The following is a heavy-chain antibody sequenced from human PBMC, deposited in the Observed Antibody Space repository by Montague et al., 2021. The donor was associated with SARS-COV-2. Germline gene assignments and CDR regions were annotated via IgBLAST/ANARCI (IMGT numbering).Heavy chain of an antibody. CDR1: GASISSGSY. CDR3: ARVISAVAGANFDFDY. Sequence: SETLSLTCTVSGASISSGSYWGWIRQPPGKGLEWIGTSDHSGITYYSPSLKSRDTISLDTSKNQFSLHLDSVTASDAAMYYCARVISAVAGANFDFDYWGQGTLVTVSS. CDR2: SDHSGIT. D-gene: IGHD4/OR15-4a*01. V-gene: IGHV4-38-2*02. J-gene: IGHJ4*02.